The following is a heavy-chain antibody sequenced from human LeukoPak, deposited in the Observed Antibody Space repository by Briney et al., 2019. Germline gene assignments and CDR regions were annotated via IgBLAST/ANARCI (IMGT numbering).Heavy chain of an antibody. CDR3: ARALYDTNGYPYGMDV. CDR2: IYSGSST. J-gene: IGHJ6*02. Sequence: GGSLRLSCTVSGFTVSSNYMTWVLQAPGKGLEWVTVIYSGSSTYYADSVKGRFIISRDNSKNMVYLQMNSLRAEDTAVYYCARALYDTNGYPYGMDVWGQGTTVTVSS. CDR1: GFTVSSNY. V-gene: IGHV3-66*01. D-gene: IGHD3-22*01.